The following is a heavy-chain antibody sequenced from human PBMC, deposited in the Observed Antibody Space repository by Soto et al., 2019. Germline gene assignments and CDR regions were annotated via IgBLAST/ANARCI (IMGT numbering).Heavy chain of an antibody. D-gene: IGHD2-8*02. Sequence: PSETLSLTCAVYGGSFSDYYWSWIRQPPGKGLEWIGEISHSGSTNYNPSLKSRVTISVDTSKNQFSLKLTSVTAADTAVYYCARDKITGLFDYWGQGTLVTVSS. V-gene: IGHV4-34*01. CDR1: GGSFSDYY. CDR3: ARDKITGLFDY. CDR2: ISHSGST. J-gene: IGHJ4*02.